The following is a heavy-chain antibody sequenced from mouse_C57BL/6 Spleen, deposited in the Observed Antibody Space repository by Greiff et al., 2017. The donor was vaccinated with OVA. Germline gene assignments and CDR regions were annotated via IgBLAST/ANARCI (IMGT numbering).Heavy chain of an antibody. Sequence: EVHLVESGGGLVKPAGSLKLSCAASGFTFSDYGMHWVRQAPEKGLEWVAYISSGSSTIYYADTVKGRFTISRDNAKNTLFLQMTSLRSEDTAMYYCARGTTVVAPYYAMDYWGQGTSVTVSS. J-gene: IGHJ4*01. V-gene: IGHV5-17*01. CDR1: GFTFSDYG. D-gene: IGHD1-1*01. CDR2: ISSGSSTI. CDR3: ARGTTVVAPYYAMDY.